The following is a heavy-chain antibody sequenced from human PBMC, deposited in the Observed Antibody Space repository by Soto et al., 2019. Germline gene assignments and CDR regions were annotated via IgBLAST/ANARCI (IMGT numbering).Heavy chain of an antibody. CDR3: ARGYRIAAAGILGY. V-gene: IGHV1-8*01. J-gene: IGHJ4*02. Sequence: ASVKVFCKASGYTFTSYDINWVRQATGQGLEWMGWMNPNSGNTGYAQKFQGRVTMTRNTSISTAYMELSSLRSEDTAVYYCARGYRIAAAGILGYWGQGTLVTVSS. CDR2: MNPNSGNT. CDR1: GYTFTSYD. D-gene: IGHD6-13*01.